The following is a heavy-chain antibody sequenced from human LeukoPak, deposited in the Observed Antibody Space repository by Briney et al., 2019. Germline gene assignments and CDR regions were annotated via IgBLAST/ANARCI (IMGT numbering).Heavy chain of an antibody. CDR1: GGSFSGYY. CDR3: ARAKSVEMATISWFDP. Sequence: SETLSLTCAVYGGSFSGYYWSWIRQPPGKGLEWIGEINHNGSTNYNPSLKSRVTISVDTSKNQFSLKLSSVTAADTAVYYCARAKSVEMATISWFDPWGQGTLVTVSS. CDR2: INHNGST. D-gene: IGHD5-24*01. V-gene: IGHV4-34*01. J-gene: IGHJ5*02.